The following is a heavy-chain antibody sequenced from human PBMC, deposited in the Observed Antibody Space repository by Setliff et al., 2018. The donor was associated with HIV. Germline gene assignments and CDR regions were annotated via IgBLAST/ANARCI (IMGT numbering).Heavy chain of an antibody. CDR3: ARVPVSNYYYYMDV. V-gene: IGHV1-18*01. Sequence: ASVKVSCKASGYTFINYHFTWVRQAPGQGLEWVGSISASSVNTNYTQGRVTMTTDISTSTAYMELRSLRSADSAVYYCARVPVSNYYYYMDVWGKGTTVTVSS. J-gene: IGHJ6*03. CDR1: GYTFINYH. CDR2: ISASSVNT.